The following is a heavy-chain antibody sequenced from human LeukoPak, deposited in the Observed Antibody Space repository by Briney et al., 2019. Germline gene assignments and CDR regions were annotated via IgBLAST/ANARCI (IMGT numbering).Heavy chain of an antibody. CDR2: INHSGST. V-gene: IGHV4-34*01. J-gene: IGHJ4*02. CDR1: GGSFSGYY. CDR3: ARGGSWATYSDY. Sequence: PSETLSLTCGDSGGSFSGYYRSWIRQPPGKGLEWIGEINHSGSTNHNPSLKSRVTISVDTSKNQFSLWLTSVTPAYTAVFYCARGGSWATYSDYWGRGILVTVSS. D-gene: IGHD3-10*01.